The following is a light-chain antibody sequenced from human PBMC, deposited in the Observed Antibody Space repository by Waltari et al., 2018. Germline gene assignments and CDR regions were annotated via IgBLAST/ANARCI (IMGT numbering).Light chain of an antibody. J-gene: IGLJ1*01. CDR3: RSFSAVGTRV. Sequence: QSALTQPASVSGSPGQSITISCTGTSSDVGRYNYVSWYQQHPDKVPKLLIFDVIYRPSGVFVRSSASKCGNTAPLTICGLGADDEADYYCRSFSAVGTRVFGTGTRVTVL. V-gene: IGLV2-14*03. CDR2: DVI. CDR1: SSDVGRYNY.